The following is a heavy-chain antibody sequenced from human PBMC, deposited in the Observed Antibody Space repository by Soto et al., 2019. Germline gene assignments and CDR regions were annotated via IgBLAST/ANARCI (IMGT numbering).Heavy chain of an antibody. CDR1: GFSFGNYA. CDR3: AKDSLGGAGSGWSHYN. J-gene: IGHJ4*02. CDR2: ISGSGGST. Sequence: EVQLLESGGGLVQPGGSLRLSCAASGFSFGNYAMSWVRQAPGKGLEWVSVISGSGGSTNYADSAKGRFTISRDHSKNTLYLQMNSLRAEDTAVYFCAKDSLGGAGSGWSHYNWGQGTLVTVSS. D-gene: IGHD6-19*01. V-gene: IGHV3-23*01.